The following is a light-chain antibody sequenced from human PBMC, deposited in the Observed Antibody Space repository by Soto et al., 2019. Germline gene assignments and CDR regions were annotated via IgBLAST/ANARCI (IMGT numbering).Light chain of an antibody. Sequence: QTVVTQEPSFSVSPGGTVTLTCGLNSGSVSTSSYPSWYQQTPGQTPRILIYSTNNRASGVPVRFSGSILGNKAALTITGVKADDEYDYYSVRYMGSGIYVFGTGTKLTVL. CDR2: STN. CDR3: VRYMGSGIYV. J-gene: IGLJ1*01. CDR1: SGSVSTSSY. V-gene: IGLV8-61*01.